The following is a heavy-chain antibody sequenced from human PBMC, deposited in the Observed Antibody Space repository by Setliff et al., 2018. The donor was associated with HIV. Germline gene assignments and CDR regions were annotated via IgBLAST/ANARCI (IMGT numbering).Heavy chain of an antibody. J-gene: IGHJ4*02. Sequence: ASVKVSCKASGYTFTSYYMHWVRQAPGQGLEWMGIIYPSDGRTTYAQEFQGRVTMTRDTSTSTVYMELSSLRSEDTAVYYCAREPSGSGNYVYFDYWGQGTLVTVSS. V-gene: IGHV1-46*01. D-gene: IGHD1-26*01. CDR2: IYPSDGRT. CDR3: AREPSGSGNYVYFDY. CDR1: GYTFTSYY.